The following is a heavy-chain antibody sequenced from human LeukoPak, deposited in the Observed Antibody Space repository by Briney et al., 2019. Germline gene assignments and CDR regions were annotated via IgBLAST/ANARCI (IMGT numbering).Heavy chain of an antibody. D-gene: IGHD3-3*01. CDR3: AGGRDFWSGYYRKNFDY. J-gene: IGHJ4*02. V-gene: IGHV4-30-4*01. CDR2: INHSGST. Sequence: SQTLSLTCTVSGGSISSGDYYWSWIRQPPGKGLEWIGEINHSGSTNYNPSLKSRVTISVDTSKNQFSLKLSSVTAADTAVYYCAGGRDFWSGYYRKNFDYWGQGTLVTVSS. CDR1: GGSISSGDYY.